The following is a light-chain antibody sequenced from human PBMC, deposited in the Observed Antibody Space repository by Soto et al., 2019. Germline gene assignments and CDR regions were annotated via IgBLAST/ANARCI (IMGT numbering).Light chain of an antibody. Sequence: DYQVTQSPSTLSASVGDRVTITCRASQNIYTWLAWYQQKPGIAPKLLIHKASTLESGVPSRFSGSGFGTEFILTISGLQPEDSATYYCQQYERYSTFGQGTKVEIK. CDR3: QQYERYST. CDR1: QNIYTW. J-gene: IGKJ1*01. CDR2: KAS. V-gene: IGKV1-5*03.